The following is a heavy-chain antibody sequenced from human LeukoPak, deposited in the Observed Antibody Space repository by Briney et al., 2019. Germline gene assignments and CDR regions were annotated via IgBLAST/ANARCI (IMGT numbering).Heavy chain of an antibody. D-gene: IGHD3-22*01. CDR3: AKDAYHYYDSSGYGDYFDY. Sequence: GGSLRLSCAASGFTFSSYGMHWVRQAPGKGLEWVAFIRYDGSNKYYADSVKGRFTISRDNSKNTLYLQMNSLRAEDTAVYYCAKDAYHYYDSSGYGDYFDYWGQGTLVTVSS. CDR1: GFTFSSYG. V-gene: IGHV3-30*02. J-gene: IGHJ4*02. CDR2: IRYDGSNK.